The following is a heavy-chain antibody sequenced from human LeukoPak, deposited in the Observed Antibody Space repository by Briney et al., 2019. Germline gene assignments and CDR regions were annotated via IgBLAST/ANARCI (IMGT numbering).Heavy chain of an antibody. CDR2: ISYDGSNK. Sequence: GGSLRLSCAASGFTFSSYAMHWVRQAPGKGLEWVAVISYDGSNKYYADSVRGRFTISRDNSKNTLYLQMNSLRAEDTAVYYCASRGYCSSTSCCYFDYWGQGTLVTVSS. D-gene: IGHD2-2*01. V-gene: IGHV3-30-3*01. CDR1: GFTFSSYA. J-gene: IGHJ4*02. CDR3: ASRGYCSSTSCCYFDY.